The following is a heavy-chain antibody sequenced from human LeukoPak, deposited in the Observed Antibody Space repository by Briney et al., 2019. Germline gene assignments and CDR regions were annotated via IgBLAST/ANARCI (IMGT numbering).Heavy chain of an antibody. V-gene: IGHV4-59*01. CDR2: IYYSGST. CDR3: ARAVQAGGYSGYDFDPSYFDY. J-gene: IGHJ4*02. CDR1: GRSIGKFS. D-gene: IGHD5-12*01. Sequence: SLACSVSGRSIGKFSGGCVWLQKKKGLEWIGYIYYSGSTNYNPSLKSRVTISVDTSKNQFSLKLSSVTAADTAVYYCARAVQAGGYSGYDFDPSYFDYWGQGTLVTVSS.